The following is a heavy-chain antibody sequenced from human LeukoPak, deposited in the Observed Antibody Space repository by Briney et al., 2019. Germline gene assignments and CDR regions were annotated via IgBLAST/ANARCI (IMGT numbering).Heavy chain of an antibody. CDR3: ASPTYYYGSGSYKAFDI. J-gene: IGHJ3*02. CDR1: GYSFTSYW. V-gene: IGHV5-51*01. Sequence: GESLKISCKGSGYSFTSYWIGWVRQMPGKGLEWMGIIYPGDSDTRYSPSFQGQVTISADKSIRTAYLQWSSLKASDTAMYYCASPTYYYGSGSYKAFDIWGQGTMVTVSS. D-gene: IGHD3-10*01. CDR2: IYPGDSDT.